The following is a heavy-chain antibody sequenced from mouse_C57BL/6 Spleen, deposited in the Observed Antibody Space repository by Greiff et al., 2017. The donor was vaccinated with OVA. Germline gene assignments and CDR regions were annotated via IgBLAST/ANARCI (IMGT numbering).Heavy chain of an antibody. Sequence: VQLQQSGAELVKPGASVKLSCKASGYTFTSYWMHWVKQRPGQGLEWIGMIHPNSGSTNYNEKFKSKATLTVDKSSSTAYMQLSSLTSEDSAVYYCARFDDYDVWFAYWGQGTLVTVSA. CDR2: IHPNSGST. D-gene: IGHD2-4*01. CDR3: ARFDDYDVWFAY. CDR1: GYTFTSYW. J-gene: IGHJ3*01. V-gene: IGHV1-64*01.